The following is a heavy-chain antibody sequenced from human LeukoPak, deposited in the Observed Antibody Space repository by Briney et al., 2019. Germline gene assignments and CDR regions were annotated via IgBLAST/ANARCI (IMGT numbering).Heavy chain of an antibody. Sequence: GGSLRLSCAASGFTFSNAWMSWVRQAPGKGLEWVGRIKSKTDGGTTDYAAPVKGRFTISRDDSKNTLYLQMNSLRSEDTAIYYCARGRIAEGAFDIWGQGTMVTVSS. CDR1: GFTFSNAW. V-gene: IGHV3-15*01. CDR2: IKSKTDGGTT. D-gene: IGHD6-13*01. CDR3: ARGRIAEGAFDI. J-gene: IGHJ3*02.